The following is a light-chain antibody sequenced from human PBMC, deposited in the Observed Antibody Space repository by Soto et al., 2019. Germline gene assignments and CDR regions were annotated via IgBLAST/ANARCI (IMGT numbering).Light chain of an antibody. V-gene: IGLV2-14*01. CDR3: GSSTDTDNLVI. Sequence: QSVLTHPASVSGSPGHSITISCTGTTSDVGRYKFVSWYQHHPGKAPKLLIFEVTNRPSGVSSRFSGSKSGNTASLTISGLQTEDEATYYCGSSTDTDNLVIFGGGTKVTVL. CDR1: TSDVGRYKF. J-gene: IGLJ2*01. CDR2: EVT.